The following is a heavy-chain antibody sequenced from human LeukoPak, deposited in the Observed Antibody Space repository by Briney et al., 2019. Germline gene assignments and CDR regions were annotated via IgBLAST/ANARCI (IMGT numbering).Heavy chain of an antibody. CDR3: SRDHTATVY. CDR1: GYTFTGYY. Sequence: ASVTVSCTASGYTFTGYYMHWVRQAPGQGLEWMGIINPSGGSTSYAQKFQGRVTITRDTSTSTVYMEQSSLRSADTAVYYWSRDHTATVYWGQGTLVTVSS. J-gene: IGHJ4*02. V-gene: IGHV1-46*01. D-gene: IGHD5-18*01. CDR2: INPSGGST.